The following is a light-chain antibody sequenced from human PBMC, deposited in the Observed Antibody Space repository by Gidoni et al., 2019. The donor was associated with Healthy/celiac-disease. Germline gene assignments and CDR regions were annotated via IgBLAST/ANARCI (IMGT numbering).Light chain of an antibody. V-gene: IGLV2-14*01. J-gene: IGLJ2*01. CDR2: DVS. CDR1: SSDVGGYNY. Sequence: QSALPLPASVSGSPGQPITTSCTGTSSDVGGYNYVSWYQQHPGKAPKLMIYDVSNRPSGVSNRFSGSKSGNTASLTISGLQAEDEADYYCSSYTSSSTLVFGGGTKLTVL. CDR3: SSYTSSSTLV.